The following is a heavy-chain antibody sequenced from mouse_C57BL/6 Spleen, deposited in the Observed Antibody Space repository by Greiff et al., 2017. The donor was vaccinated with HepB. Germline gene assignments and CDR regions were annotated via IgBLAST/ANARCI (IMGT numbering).Heavy chain of an antibody. CDR3: ARERDWAPFAY. CDR2: ISYDGSN. CDR1: GYSITSGYY. V-gene: IGHV3-6*01. D-gene: IGHD4-1*01. J-gene: IGHJ3*01. Sequence: VQLKESGPGLVKPSQSLSLTCSVTGYSITSGYYWNWIRQFPGNKLEWMGYISYDGSNNYNPSLKNRISITRDTSKNQFFLKLNSVTTEDTATYYCARERDWAPFAYWGQGTLVTVSA.